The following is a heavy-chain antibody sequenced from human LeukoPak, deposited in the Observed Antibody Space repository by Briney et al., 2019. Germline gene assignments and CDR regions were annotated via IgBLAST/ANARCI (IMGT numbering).Heavy chain of an antibody. Sequence: QPGGSLRLSCAVSGFPFSNSWMYSVRQAPGKGLEGVANIKKDGGGISYVASVKARFIISRDNARNSLYLQMNSLRVEDTAVYFCAGGNSMDVWGKGTAVTVSS. D-gene: IGHD1/OR15-1a*01. CDR2: IKKDGGGI. CDR1: GFPFSNSW. V-gene: IGHV3-7*03. CDR3: AGGNSMDV. J-gene: IGHJ6*04.